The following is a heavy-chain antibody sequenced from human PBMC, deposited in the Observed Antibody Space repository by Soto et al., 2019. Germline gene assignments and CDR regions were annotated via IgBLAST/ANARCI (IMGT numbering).Heavy chain of an antibody. J-gene: IGHJ4*02. Sequence: PGGSLRLSCAASGFTFSSYAMSWVRQAPGKGLELVSGITSSGAAYYADSVKGRFTISRDNSKNTLYLQMNSLRAEDTAVYYCARALGATASEIDYWGEGTLVTVSS. CDR1: GFTFSSYA. CDR2: ITSSGAA. D-gene: IGHD1-26*01. V-gene: IGHV3-23*01. CDR3: ARALGATASEIDY.